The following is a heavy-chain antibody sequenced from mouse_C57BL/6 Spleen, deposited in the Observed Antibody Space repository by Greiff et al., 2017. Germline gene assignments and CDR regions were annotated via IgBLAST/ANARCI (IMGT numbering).Heavy chain of an antibody. D-gene: IGHD4-1*01. V-gene: IGHV5-4*01. J-gene: IGHJ4*01. CDR1: GFTFSSYA. CDR2: ISDGGSYT. CDR3: ARDNWDLYYAMDY. Sequence: EVMLVESGGGLVKPGGSLKLSCAASGFTFSSYAMSWVRQTPEKRLEWVATISDGGSYTYYPDNVKGRFTISRDNAKNNLYLQMSHLKSEDTAMYYCARDNWDLYYAMDYWGQGTSVTVSS.